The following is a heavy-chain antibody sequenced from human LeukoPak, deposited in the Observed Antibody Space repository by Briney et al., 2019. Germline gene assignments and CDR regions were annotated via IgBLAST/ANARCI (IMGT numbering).Heavy chain of an antibody. V-gene: IGHV3-30*03. CDR1: GFTFSSYG. CDR2: ISYDGIDK. J-gene: IGHJ4*02. Sequence: PGGSLRLSCAASGFTFSSYGMLWVRQAPGKGLEWVSLISYDGIDKYYADSVKGRFTISRDNSKNTLYLQMNSLRAEDTAVYYCASERPYYDSSGYWYYFDYWGQGTLVTVSS. CDR3: ASERPYYDSSGYWYYFDY. D-gene: IGHD3-22*01.